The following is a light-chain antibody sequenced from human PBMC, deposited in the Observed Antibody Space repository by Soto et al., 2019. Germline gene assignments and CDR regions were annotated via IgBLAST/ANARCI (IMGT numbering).Light chain of an antibody. Sequence: EIVLTQSPATLSLSPGERATLSCRASQSVSSYLAWYQQKPGQAPRLLIYDASNRATGIPARFSGSGSGTDFTLIISSLEPEDFAIYYCQQRSDWPATFGPGTKVDIK. CDR3: QQRSDWPAT. CDR2: DAS. J-gene: IGKJ3*01. V-gene: IGKV3-11*01. CDR1: QSVSSY.